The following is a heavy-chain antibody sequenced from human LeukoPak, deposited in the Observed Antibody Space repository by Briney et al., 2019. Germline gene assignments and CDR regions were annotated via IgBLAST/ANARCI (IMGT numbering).Heavy chain of an antibody. Sequence: GGSLRLSCAASGFTFSSYSMNWVRQAPGKGLEWVSSISSSSSYIYYADSVKGRFTISRDNAKNSLYLQMNSLRAEDTAVYYCARSPSYYYYMDVWGKGTTVTVSS. CDR1: GFTFSSYS. CDR2: ISSSSSYI. V-gene: IGHV3-21*01. J-gene: IGHJ6*03. CDR3: ARSPSYYYYMDV.